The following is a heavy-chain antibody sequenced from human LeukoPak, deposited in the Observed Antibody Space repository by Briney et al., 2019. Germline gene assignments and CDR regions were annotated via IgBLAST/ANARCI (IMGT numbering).Heavy chain of an antibody. Sequence: SETLSLTCAVYGGSSSGYYWSWIRQPPGKGLEWIREINHSGSTNYNPSLKSRVTISVDTSKNQFSLKLSSVTAADTAVYYCARRLGIMRRPELFDYWGQGTLVTVSS. D-gene: IGHD1-26*01. J-gene: IGHJ4*02. CDR3: ARRLGIMRRPELFDY. V-gene: IGHV4-34*01. CDR2: INHSGST. CDR1: GGSSSGYY.